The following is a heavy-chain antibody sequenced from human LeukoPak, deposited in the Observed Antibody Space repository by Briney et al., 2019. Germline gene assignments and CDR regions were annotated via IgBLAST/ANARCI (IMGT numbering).Heavy chain of an antibody. D-gene: IGHD6-13*01. CDR2: ISSSSSYI. CDR3: ARDWPTIAAAGTIPEYFQH. Sequence: PGGSLRLSCAASGFTFSSYSMDWVRQAPGKGLEWVSSISSSSSYIYYADSVKGRFTISRDNAKNSLYLQMNSLRAEDTAVYYCARDWPTIAAAGTIPEYFQHWGQGTLVTVSS. J-gene: IGHJ1*01. V-gene: IGHV3-21*01. CDR1: GFTFSSYS.